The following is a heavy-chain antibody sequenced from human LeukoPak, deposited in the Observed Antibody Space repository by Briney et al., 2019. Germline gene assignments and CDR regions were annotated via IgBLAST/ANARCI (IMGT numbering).Heavy chain of an antibody. CDR2: INHSGST. J-gene: IGHJ4*02. D-gene: IGHD3-22*01. CDR1: GGSFSGYY. Sequence: SETLSLTCAVYGGSFSGYYWSWIRQPPGKGLEWIGEINHSGSTNYNPSLKSRVTISVDTSKNQFSLKLSSVTAADTAVYYCARGGLKTYYYDSSGYETKPPFDYWGQGTLVTVSS. V-gene: IGHV4-34*01. CDR3: ARGGLKTYYYDSSGYETKPPFDY.